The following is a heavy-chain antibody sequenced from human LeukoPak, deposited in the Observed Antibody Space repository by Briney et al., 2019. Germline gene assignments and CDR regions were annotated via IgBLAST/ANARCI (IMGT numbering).Heavy chain of an antibody. CDR3: ARRYYYDSSGYYC. Sequence: GGSLRLSCAASGFTFSSYSMNWVRQAPGKGLEWASYISSSSNTIYYADSVKGRFTISRDNAKDSLYLQMNSLRAEDTAVYYCARRYYYDSSGYYCWGQGTLVTVSS. CDR1: GFTFSSYS. D-gene: IGHD3-22*01. CDR2: ISSSSNTI. J-gene: IGHJ4*02. V-gene: IGHV3-48*01.